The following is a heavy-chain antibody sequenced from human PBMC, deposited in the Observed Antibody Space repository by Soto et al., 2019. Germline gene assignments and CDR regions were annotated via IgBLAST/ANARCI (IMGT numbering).Heavy chain of an antibody. Sequence: SETLSLTCAVYGGSFSGHSWTWIRQSPGKGLEWIGDINHSGRVNYSPSLKSRVTISLDTSKDQFSLTLSAVTAADTAMYYCSTKAYDTNGYYRFDPWGQGTLVTVSS. D-gene: IGHD3-22*01. CDR3: STKAYDTNGYYRFDP. CDR1: GGSFSGHS. J-gene: IGHJ5*01. V-gene: IGHV4-34*01. CDR2: INHSGRV.